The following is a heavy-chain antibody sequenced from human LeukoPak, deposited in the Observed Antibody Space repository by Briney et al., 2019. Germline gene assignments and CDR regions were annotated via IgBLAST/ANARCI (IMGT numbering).Heavy chain of an antibody. Sequence: GASVKVSCKASGYTFTDYHVHWVRQAPGQGLQWMGWIDPKSGGTNYAQKFQGRVTMTRDTSISTAYTELNRLTSDDTAIYYCARLGVGRWMVVTYYYYGMDVWGQGTTVTVSS. D-gene: IGHD6-19*01. V-gene: IGHV1-2*02. CDR1: GYTFTDYH. J-gene: IGHJ6*02. CDR2: IDPKSGGT. CDR3: ARLGVGRWMVVTYYYYGMDV.